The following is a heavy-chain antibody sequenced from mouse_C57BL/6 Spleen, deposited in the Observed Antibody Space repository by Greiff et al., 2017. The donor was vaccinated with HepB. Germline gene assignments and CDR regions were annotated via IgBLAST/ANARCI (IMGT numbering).Heavy chain of an antibody. CDR3: AILGGNYYRFAY. D-gene: IGHD2-1*01. CDR2: IHPSDSDT. CDR1: GYTFTSYW. V-gene: IGHV1-74*01. J-gene: IGHJ3*01. Sequence: QVQLQQPGAELVKPGASVKVSCKASGYTFTSYWMHWVKQRPGQGLEWIGRIHPSDSDTNYNQKFKGKATLTVDKSSSTAYMRLSSLTSEDSAVYYCAILGGNYYRFAYWGQGTLVTVSA.